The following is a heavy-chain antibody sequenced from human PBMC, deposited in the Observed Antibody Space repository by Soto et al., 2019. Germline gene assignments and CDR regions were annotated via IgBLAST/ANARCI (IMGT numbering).Heavy chain of an antibody. D-gene: IGHD4-4*01. CDR3: ARDPAIYSGKFDYGLDV. CDR2: IGTSGKTI. V-gene: IGHV3-48*03. CDR1: GFTFSSYE. J-gene: IGHJ6*02. Sequence: EVQLVESGGGLVQAGGSLRLFCAVSGFTFSSYEMNWVRQAPGQGLEWVSYIGTSGKTIYYADSVRGRFTISRDNAKNSLYLQMNSLGAEDTAVYFCARDPAIYSGKFDYGLDVWGRGSTVTVSS.